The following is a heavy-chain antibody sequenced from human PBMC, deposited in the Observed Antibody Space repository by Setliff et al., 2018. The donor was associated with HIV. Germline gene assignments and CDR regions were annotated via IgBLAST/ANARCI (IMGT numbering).Heavy chain of an antibody. CDR3: ARDTAMVPYYYYYMDV. D-gene: IGHD5-18*01. CDR1: GYTFTSYA. CDR2: INAGNGNT. J-gene: IGHJ6*03. Sequence: ASVKVSCKASGYTFTSYAMHWVRQAPGQRLEWMGWINAGNGNTKYSQKFQGRVTITRDTSASTAYMELSSLRSEDTAVYYCARDTAMVPYYYYYMDVWGKGTTVTVSS. V-gene: IGHV1-3*01.